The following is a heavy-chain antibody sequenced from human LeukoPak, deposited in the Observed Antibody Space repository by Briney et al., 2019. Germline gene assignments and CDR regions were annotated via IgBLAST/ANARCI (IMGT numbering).Heavy chain of an antibody. Sequence: GGSLRLSCAASGFTFSSYGMHWVRQSPDKGLESVAVVSYDGNSKFYADSVRGRFTISRDSSTSTLYLQMNSLRAEDTAVYYCARERCGGGSCYIFEYWGQGTLVTVSS. CDR3: ARERCGGGSCYIFEY. CDR2: VSYDGNSK. V-gene: IGHV3-30*03. J-gene: IGHJ4*02. D-gene: IGHD2-15*01. CDR1: GFTFSSYG.